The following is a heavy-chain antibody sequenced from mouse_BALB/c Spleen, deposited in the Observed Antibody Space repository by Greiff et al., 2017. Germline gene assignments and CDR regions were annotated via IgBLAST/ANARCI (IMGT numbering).Heavy chain of an antibody. CDR3: ARSGGSLLRLRTYAMDY. J-gene: IGHJ4*01. CDR1: GYTFTDYA. D-gene: IGHD1-2*01. Sequence: QVQLKESGPELVRPGVSVKISCKGSGYTFTDYAMHWVKQSHAKSLEWIGVISTYYGNTNYNQKFKGKATMTVDKSSSTAYMELARLTSEDSAIYYCARSGGSLLRLRTYAMDYWGQGTSVTVSS. V-gene: IGHV1-67*01. CDR2: ISTYYGNT.